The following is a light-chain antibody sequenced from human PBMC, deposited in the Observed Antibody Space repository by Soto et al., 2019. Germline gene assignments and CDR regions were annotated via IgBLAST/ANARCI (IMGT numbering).Light chain of an antibody. CDR3: QQYGSSPRT. CDR2: DAS. J-gene: IGKJ1*01. Sequence: EIVLTQSPATLSLSPGERATLSCRASQSVSSYLAWYQQKPGQAPRLLIYDASNRATGIPARFSGSGSGTDFTLTIRRLEPEDFALYYCQQYGSSPRTFGQGTKVDIK. V-gene: IGKV3-20*01. CDR1: QSVSSY.